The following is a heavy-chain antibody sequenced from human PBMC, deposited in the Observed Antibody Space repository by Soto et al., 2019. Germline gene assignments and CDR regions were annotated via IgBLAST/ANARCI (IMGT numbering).Heavy chain of an antibody. V-gene: IGHV1-24*01. Sequence: ASVKVSCKVSGYTLTELSMHWVRQAPGKGLEWMGGFDPEDGETIYAQKFQGRVTMTEDTSTDTAYMELSSLRSEDTAVYYCATYIVVDSSGYYYFDYWGQGTLVTVSS. CDR2: FDPEDGET. J-gene: IGHJ4*02. CDR3: ATYIVVDSSGYYYFDY. CDR1: GYTLTELS. D-gene: IGHD3-22*01.